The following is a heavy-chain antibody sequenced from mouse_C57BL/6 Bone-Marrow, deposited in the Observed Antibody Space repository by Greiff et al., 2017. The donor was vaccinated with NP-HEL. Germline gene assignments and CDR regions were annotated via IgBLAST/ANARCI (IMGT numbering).Heavy chain of an antibody. Sequence: QVHVKQPGAELVKPGASVKLSCKASGYTFTSYWMHWVKQRPGQGLEWIGMIHPNSGSTNYNEKFKSKATLTVDKSSSTAYMQLSSLTSEDSAVYYCARYQEIYYDPFAYWGQGTLVTVSA. CDR3: ARYQEIYYDPFAY. CDR1: GYTFTSYW. J-gene: IGHJ3*01. V-gene: IGHV1-64*01. D-gene: IGHD2-4*01. CDR2: IHPNSGST.